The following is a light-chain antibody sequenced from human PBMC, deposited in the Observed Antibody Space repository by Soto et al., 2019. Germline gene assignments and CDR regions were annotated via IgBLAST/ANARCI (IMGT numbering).Light chain of an antibody. CDR2: GAS. Sequence: LAQTRSTLSWAAGERSTLWWRASQKDGSSYLAWYQHKPDQAPRLLIYGASGRSTGTPDRFSGSGSGRHISLTISRVEPEDFPLYSCSQRQRWPRKFGQGTKVDIK. J-gene: IGKJ1*01. CDR3: SQRQRWPRK. CDR1: QKDGSSY. V-gene: IGKV3D-20*02.